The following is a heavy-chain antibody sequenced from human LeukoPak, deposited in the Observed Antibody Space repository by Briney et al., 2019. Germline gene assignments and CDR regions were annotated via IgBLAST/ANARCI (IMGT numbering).Heavy chain of an antibody. J-gene: IGHJ4*02. CDR1: GFTSSSYG. Sequence: GGSLRLSCAASGFTSSSYGMHWVPQAPGKGLEWGVVTSYDGSNKDDAPSVTRRFTISTDNSKSTLYLQMNSLRAEDTAVYSCAKDSPYYYESNGYLDNWGEGALVTVS. V-gene: IGHV3-30*18. CDR2: TSYDGSNK. CDR3: AKDSPYYYESNGYLDN. D-gene: IGHD3-22*01.